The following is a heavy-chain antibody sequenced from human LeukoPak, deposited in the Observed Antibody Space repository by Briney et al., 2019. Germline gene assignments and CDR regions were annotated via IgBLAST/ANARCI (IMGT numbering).Heavy chain of an antibody. V-gene: IGHV3-21*01. D-gene: IGHD3-9*01. CDR2: ISSSSSYI. J-gene: IGHJ6*03. Sequence: GGSLRLSCAASGFTFSSYSMNWVRQAPGKGLEWVSSISSSSSYIYYADSVKGRFTISRDNAKNSLYLQMNSLRAEDTAVYYCARNDYDILTGYPISGRYYYIDVWGKGTTVTVSS. CDR3: ARNDYDILTGYPISGRYYYIDV. CDR1: GFTFSSYS.